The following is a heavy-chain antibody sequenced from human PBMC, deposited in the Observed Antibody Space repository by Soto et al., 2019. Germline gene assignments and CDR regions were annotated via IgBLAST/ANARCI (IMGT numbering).Heavy chain of an antibody. Sequence: ASVKVSCKASGYTFTSYDINWVRQATGQGLEWMGWMNPNSGNTGYAQKFQGRVTMTRNTSISAAYMELSSLRSEDTAVYYCARAQRITMVRGVWFDPWGQGALVTVSS. CDR2: MNPNSGNT. CDR1: GYTFTSYD. J-gene: IGHJ5*02. V-gene: IGHV1-8*01. D-gene: IGHD3-10*01. CDR3: ARAQRITMVRGVWFDP.